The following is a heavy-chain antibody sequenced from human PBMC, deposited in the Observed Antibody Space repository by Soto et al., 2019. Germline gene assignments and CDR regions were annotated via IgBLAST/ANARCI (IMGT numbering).Heavy chain of an antibody. V-gene: IGHV3-30*18. Sequence: GGSLRLSCAASGFTFSSYGMHWVRQAPGKGLEWVAVISYDGSNKYYADSVKGRFTISRDNSKNTLYLQMNSLRAEDTAVYYCAKALHTYYYDSSGFDYWGQGTLVTVSS. CDR3: AKALHTYYYDSSGFDY. J-gene: IGHJ4*02. CDR2: ISYDGSNK. CDR1: GFTFSSYG. D-gene: IGHD3-22*01.